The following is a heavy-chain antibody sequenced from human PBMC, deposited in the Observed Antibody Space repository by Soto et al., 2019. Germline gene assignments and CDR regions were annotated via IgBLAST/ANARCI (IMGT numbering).Heavy chain of an antibody. V-gene: IGHV3-23*01. CDR2: ISGSGDRT. D-gene: IGHD1-26*01. CDR1: GFTFSGYA. Sequence: EVQLLESGGGLVQPGGSLRLSCTASGFTFSGYAMYWVRQAPGKGLEWVSAISGSGDRTYYADSVKGRFTISRDYSKNTLDVQMNSLRAEDTAVYYCAKLAVRGSYFGEDYWGQGALVTVSS. J-gene: IGHJ4*02. CDR3: AKLAVRGSYFGEDY.